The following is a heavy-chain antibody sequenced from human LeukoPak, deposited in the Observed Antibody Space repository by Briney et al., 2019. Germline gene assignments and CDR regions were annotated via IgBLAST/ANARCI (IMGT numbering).Heavy chain of an antibody. CDR3: ARDRRTTVVTPHGGNWFDP. CDR1: GYTFTSYG. V-gene: IGHV1-18*01. Sequence: GASVKVSCKASGYTFTSYGISWVRQAPGQGLEWIGWISAYNGNTNYAQQLQGRVTMTTDTSTSKAYMELRSLRSDDTAVYYCARDRRTTVVTPHGGNWFDPWGQGTLVTVSS. J-gene: IGHJ5*02. D-gene: IGHD4-23*01. CDR2: ISAYNGNT.